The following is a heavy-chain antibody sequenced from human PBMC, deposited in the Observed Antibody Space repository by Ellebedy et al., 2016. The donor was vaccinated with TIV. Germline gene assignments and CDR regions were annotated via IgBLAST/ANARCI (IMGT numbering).Heavy chain of an antibody. CDR1: GFTVSSNY. D-gene: IGHD5-12*01. Sequence: GGSLRLSCAASGFTVSSNYMSWVRQAPGKGLEWVSVIYSGGSTYYADSVKGRFTISRDNSKNTLYLQMNSLRAEDTAVYYCAVSYGRYSGYEAPRGFDYWGQGTLVTFSS. CDR3: AVSYGRYSGYEAPRGFDY. CDR2: IYSGGST. J-gene: IGHJ4*02. V-gene: IGHV3-66*01.